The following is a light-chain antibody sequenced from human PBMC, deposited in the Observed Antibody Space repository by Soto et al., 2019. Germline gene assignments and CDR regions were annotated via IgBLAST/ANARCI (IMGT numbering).Light chain of an antibody. V-gene: IGKV3-20*01. CDR1: QYVSTTF. Sequence: EIVLTQSPGTLSLSPGERATLSCRASQYVSTTFFAWYQQKPGQAPRLLIYGISNRATGIPDRFSGSGSGTDFTLTISRPEPEDFAVYYCQQYGSSPLTFGGGTRMEIK. CDR3: QQYGSSPLT. J-gene: IGKJ4*01. CDR2: GIS.